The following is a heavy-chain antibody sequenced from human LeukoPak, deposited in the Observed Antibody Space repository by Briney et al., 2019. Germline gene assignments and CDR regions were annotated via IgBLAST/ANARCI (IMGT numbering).Heavy chain of an antibody. D-gene: IGHD3-22*01. Sequence: SVKVSCKASGGTFSSYAISWVRQAPGQGLEWMGGIIPIFGTANYAQKFQGRVTITADKSTSTAYMELSSLRSEDTAVYYCASPDRSGYYDYYYMDVWGKGTTVTVSS. V-gene: IGHV1-69*06. CDR2: IIPIFGTA. CDR3: ASPDRSGYYDYYYMDV. CDR1: GGTFSSYA. J-gene: IGHJ6*03.